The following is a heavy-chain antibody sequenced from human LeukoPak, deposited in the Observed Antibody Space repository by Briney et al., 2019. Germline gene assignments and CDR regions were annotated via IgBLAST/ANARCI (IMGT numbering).Heavy chain of an antibody. J-gene: IGHJ4*02. V-gene: IGHV3-30*02. D-gene: IGHD2-2*01. CDR3: ARETDSTLFDY. CDR2: IRYDGSNK. Sequence: GGSLRLSCAASGFTFSSYGMHWVRQAPGKGLEWVSFIRYDGSNKYYADSVKGRFTISRDNARDSLYLQMNSLRVEDTAVYYCARETDSTLFDYWGQGTLVTVSS. CDR1: GFTFSSYG.